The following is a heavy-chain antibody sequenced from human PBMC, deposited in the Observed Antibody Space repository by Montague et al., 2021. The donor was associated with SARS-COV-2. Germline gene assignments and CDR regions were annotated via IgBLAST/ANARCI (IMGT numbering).Heavy chain of an antibody. CDR3: ARAFWGDKTWHDY. Sequence: SLRLSCAASGSTFSHYDMHWVRQVTGKGLEWVSGISTSGATFYPGSVKGRFTISRENDRNFLYLQTNSLRAGDTAIYYCARAFWGDKTWHDYWGPGTLVTVSS. CDR1: GSTFSHYD. J-gene: IGHJ4*02. CDR2: ISTSGAT. V-gene: IGHV3-13*01. D-gene: IGHD3-3*01.